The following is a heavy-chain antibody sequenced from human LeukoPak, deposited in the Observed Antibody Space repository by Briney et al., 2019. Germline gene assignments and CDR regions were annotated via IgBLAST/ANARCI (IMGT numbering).Heavy chain of an antibody. D-gene: IGHD3-16*01. CDR3: ARGHDYRTEWFDP. J-gene: IGHJ5*02. Sequence: SETLSLTCTVSGGSISSYYWSWIRQPPGKGLEWIGYIYYRGSTNYNPSLKSRVTISVDTSKNQFSLKLSSVTAADTAVYYCARGHDYRTEWFDPWGQGTLVTVSS. CDR1: GGSISSYY. V-gene: IGHV4-59*01. CDR2: IYYRGST.